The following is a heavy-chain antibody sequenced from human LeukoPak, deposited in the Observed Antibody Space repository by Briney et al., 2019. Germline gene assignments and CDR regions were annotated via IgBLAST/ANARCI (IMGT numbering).Heavy chain of an antibody. J-gene: IGHJ4*02. CDR1: GFNFNTYT. Sequence: PGGSLRLSCAASGFNFNTYTMNWVRQAPGKGLEWVSSISSDSSYIYYADAAHGRFTVSRDNAKYSLYLQMNSLRAEDTAVYYCVRGSYGAYDYWGQGSLVTVSS. CDR2: ISSDSSYI. V-gene: IGHV3-21*01. CDR3: VRGSYGAYDY. D-gene: IGHD4-17*01.